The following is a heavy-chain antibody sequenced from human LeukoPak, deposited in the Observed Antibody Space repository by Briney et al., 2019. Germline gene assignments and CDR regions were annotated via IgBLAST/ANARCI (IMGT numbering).Heavy chain of an antibody. CDR2: ISSGGNT. CDR1: ESTVSSNY. D-gene: IGHD3-22*01. V-gene: IGHV3-53*01. J-gene: IGHJ4*02. CDR3: ARGDSSGYAFDY. Sequence: GGSLRLSCAASESTVSSNYMTWVRQAPGKGLEWVSIISSGGNTYYADSVKGRFTISRDISKHTLYLQMNSLRAEDTAVYYCARGDSSGYAFDYWGQGTLVTVSS.